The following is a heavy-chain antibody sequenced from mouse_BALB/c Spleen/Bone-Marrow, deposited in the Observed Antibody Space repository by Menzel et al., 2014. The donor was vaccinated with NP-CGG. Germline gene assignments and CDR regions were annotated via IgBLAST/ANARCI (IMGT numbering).Heavy chain of an antibody. Sequence: QVQLQQSGSVLVRPGASVKLSCKASGYTFTSSWMHWAKQRPGQGLEWIGEIHPNSGNTNYNEKFKGKATLTVDTSSXTAYVDLSSLTSEDSAVYYCARSGFDYWGQGTTLTVSS. J-gene: IGHJ2*01. CDR2: IHPNSGNT. V-gene: IGHV1S130*01. CDR3: ARSGFDY. D-gene: IGHD4-1*01. CDR1: GYTFTSSW.